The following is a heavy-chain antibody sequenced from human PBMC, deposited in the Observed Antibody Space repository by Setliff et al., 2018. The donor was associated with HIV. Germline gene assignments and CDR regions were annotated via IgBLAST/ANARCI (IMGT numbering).Heavy chain of an antibody. CDR1: GGTFSSYT. V-gene: IGHV1-69*05. J-gene: IGHJ4*02. D-gene: IGHD3-10*01. CDR2: IIPIFGTA. CDR3: ARTREMVRGVITPAFDY. Sequence: SVKVSCKASGGTFSSYTINWVRQAPGQGLEWMGGIIPIFGTANYAQKFQGRVTITTDESTSTAYMELSSLRSEDTALYYCARTREMVRGVITPAFDYWGLGTLVTV.